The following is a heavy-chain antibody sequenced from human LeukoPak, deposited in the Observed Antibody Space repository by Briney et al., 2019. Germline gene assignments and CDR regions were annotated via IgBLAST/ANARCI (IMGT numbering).Heavy chain of an antibody. CDR2: INWNGGST. D-gene: IGHD3-10*01. Sequence: GGSLRLSCAASGFTFDDYGMSWVRQAPGKGLEWVSGINWNGGSTGYADSVKGRFTISRDNAKNSLYLQMNSLRAEDTAVYYCARDRTGSDGSGSYYLTDYWGQGTLVTVSS. CDR1: GFTFDDYG. J-gene: IGHJ4*02. V-gene: IGHV3-20*04. CDR3: ARDRTGSDGSGSYYLTDY.